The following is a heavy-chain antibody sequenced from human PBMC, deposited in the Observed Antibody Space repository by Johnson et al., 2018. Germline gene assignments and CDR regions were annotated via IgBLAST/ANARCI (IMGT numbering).Heavy chain of an antibody. D-gene: IGHD1-26*01. V-gene: IGHV1-69*01. CDR1: GGTFRSYV. CDR3: AKLRYSVPNDSYCMDV. J-gene: IGHJ6*02. CDR2: IIPMFGTT. Sequence: QVQLVQSGAEVKKPGSSVKVSCKASGGTFRSYVISWVRQAPGQGLEWMGGIIPMFGTTNYAQKFQGRVTIIADESTSTAYMELSSLRSEETAVYYCAKLRYSVPNDSYCMDVWGQETTVSVS.